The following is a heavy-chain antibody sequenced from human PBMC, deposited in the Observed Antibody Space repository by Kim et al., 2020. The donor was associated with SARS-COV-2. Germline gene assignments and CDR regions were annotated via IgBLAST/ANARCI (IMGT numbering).Heavy chain of an antibody. Sequence: GGSLRLSCAASGFTFTDYDMHWVRQGSGKGLEWVSAIGIAGDTYYTDSVKGRFTISRENAKKSLYLQMNSLRAEDTAVYYCVKVGGSYWYFDLWGRGTLVTVSS. J-gene: IGHJ2*01. CDR3: VKVGGSYWYFDL. V-gene: IGHV3-13*01. D-gene: IGHD6-25*01. CDR2: IGIAGDT. CDR1: GFTFTDYD.